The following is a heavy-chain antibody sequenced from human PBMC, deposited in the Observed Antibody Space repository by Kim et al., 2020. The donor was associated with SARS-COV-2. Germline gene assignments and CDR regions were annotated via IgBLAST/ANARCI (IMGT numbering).Heavy chain of an antibody. D-gene: IGHD6-19*01. Sequence: SLKSRVTISVDTSKNQFSLKLSSVTAADTAVYYCARGRRQWLVPHDAFDIWGQGTMVTVSS. CDR3: ARGRRQWLVPHDAFDI. V-gene: IGHV4-34*01. J-gene: IGHJ3*02.